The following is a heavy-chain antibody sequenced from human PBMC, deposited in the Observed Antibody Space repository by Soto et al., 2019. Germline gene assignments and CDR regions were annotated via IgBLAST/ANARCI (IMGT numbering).Heavy chain of an antibody. J-gene: IGHJ6*02. Sequence: ASVKVSCKASGYTFTSYDINWARQATGQGLEWMGWMNPNSGNTGYAQKFQGRVTMTRNTSISTAYMELSSLRSEDTAVYYCARGSRGIAAAGTRDYYYYYGMDVWGQGTRVTFSS. CDR3: ARGSRGIAAAGTRDYYYYYGMDV. D-gene: IGHD6-13*01. V-gene: IGHV1-8*01. CDR2: MNPNSGNT. CDR1: GYTFTSYD.